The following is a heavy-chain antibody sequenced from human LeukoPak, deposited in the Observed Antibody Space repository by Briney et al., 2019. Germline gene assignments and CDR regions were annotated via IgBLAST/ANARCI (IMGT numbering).Heavy chain of an antibody. Sequence: ASVKVSCKASGYTFTSYYMHWVRQAPGQGLEWMGIINPSGGSTSYAQKFQGRVTMTRDMSTSTVYMELSRLRSDDTAVYYCARDLKRSRARWENLGLDPWGQGTLVTVSS. J-gene: IGHJ5*02. D-gene: IGHD3-16*01. V-gene: IGHV1-46*01. CDR2: INPSGGST. CDR1: GYTFTSYY. CDR3: ARDLKRSRARWENLGLDP.